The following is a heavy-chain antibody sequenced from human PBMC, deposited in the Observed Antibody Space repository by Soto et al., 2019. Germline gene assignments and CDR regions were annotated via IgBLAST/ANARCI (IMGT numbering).Heavy chain of an antibody. CDR3: ARLVYSSSQGNWFAP. V-gene: IGHV1-18*01. CDR1: GDTFTSYS. J-gene: IGHJ5*02. CDR2: ISANNGNT. D-gene: IGHD6-13*01. Sequence: ASVKVSCKASGDTFTSYSFTWVRQAPGQGLEWMGWISANNGNTNYAQKVQGRVTMTTDTSTSTVYMELRSLRSDDTAVYYCARLVYSSSQGNWFAPWGQGTPVTVSS.